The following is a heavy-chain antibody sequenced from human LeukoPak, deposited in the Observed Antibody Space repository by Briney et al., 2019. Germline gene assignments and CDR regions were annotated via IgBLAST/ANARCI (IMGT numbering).Heavy chain of an antibody. V-gene: IGHV4-59*08. CDR3: ARCSSGTSVGMDV. CDR2: IYYSGNT. Sequence: PSETLSLTCSVSGSSISNYYWTWIRQPPGEGLEWIGYIYYSGNTNYNPSLKSRVTISLDTSKNQLSLKLTSVTAADTAVYYCARCSSGTSVGMDVWGQGTTVTVSS. CDR1: GSSISNYY. J-gene: IGHJ6*02. D-gene: IGHD1-1*01.